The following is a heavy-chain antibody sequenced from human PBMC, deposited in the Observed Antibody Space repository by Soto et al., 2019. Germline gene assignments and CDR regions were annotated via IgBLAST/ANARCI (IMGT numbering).Heavy chain of an antibody. CDR2: IYYSGRT. J-gene: IGHJ5*02. D-gene: IGHD3-3*01. CDR3: ARHDFGVVNNWFDP. V-gene: IGHV4-59*08. CDR1: GGSISSYY. Sequence: SETLPLTWTVAGGSISSYYWSWIRQPPGKGLEGIGYIYYSGRTNYNPSLKSLVTLSVDTSKTQFSLKLSSVTAAATAVYYRARHDFGVVNNWFDPWGQATLVTVSS.